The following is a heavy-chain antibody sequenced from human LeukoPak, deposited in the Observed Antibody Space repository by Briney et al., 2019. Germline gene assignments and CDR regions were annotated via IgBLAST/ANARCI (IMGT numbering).Heavy chain of an antibody. D-gene: IGHD2-2*01. J-gene: IGHJ4*02. CDR1: GFTFNSYS. CDR3: ARGSCSSVSCNLDS. Sequence: PGGSLRLSCAASGFTFNSYSMNWVRQAPGKGLEWVSSISSSGSFIYYADSLRGRFTISRDNAKNSLYLQMNSLRAEDTAVYYCARGSCSSVSCNLDSWGQGTLVTVSS. CDR2: ISSSGSFI. V-gene: IGHV3-21*01.